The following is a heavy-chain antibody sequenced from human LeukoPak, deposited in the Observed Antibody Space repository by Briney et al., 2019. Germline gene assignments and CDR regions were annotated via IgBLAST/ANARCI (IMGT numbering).Heavy chain of an antibody. J-gene: IGHJ4*02. Sequence: PGGSLRLSCAASGFTFTSYSMNWVRQDPGKGLEWVSTISGGGGSTYYADSVKGQFTISRDNSKNTLYLQVNSLRAEDTAVYYCAKGGKWDVTPFDYWGQGTLVTVSS. V-gene: IGHV3-23*01. CDR3: AKGGKWDVTPFDY. CDR2: ISGGGGST. CDR1: GFTFTSYS. D-gene: IGHD1-26*01.